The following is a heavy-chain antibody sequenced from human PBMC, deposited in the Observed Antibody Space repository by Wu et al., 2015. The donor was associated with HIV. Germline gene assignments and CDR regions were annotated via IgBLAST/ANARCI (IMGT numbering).Heavy chain of an antibody. Sequence: QVQLVQSGTEIKKPGSSVKVSCKASRDTFKRFAISWVRQAPGQGLECMGKITPVLGSTVYTQKFQDRVTITADDSTSTSYMELSGLTSEDTAVYYCVGPYTGYAYDTFDVWGQGTLVTVSS. CDR2: ITPVLGST. V-gene: IGHV1-69*11. CDR3: VGPYTGYAYDTFDV. J-gene: IGHJ3*01. CDR1: RDTFKRFA. D-gene: IGHD5-12*01.